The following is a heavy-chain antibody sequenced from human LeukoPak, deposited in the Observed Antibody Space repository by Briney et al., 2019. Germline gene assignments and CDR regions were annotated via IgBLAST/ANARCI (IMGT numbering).Heavy chain of an antibody. CDR1: GFTFSSYA. Sequence: GGSLRLSCAASGFTFSSYAMSWVRQAPGKGLEWVSSISGSGGSTYNADSVKGRFTISRDNSKNTLYLQMNSLRAEDTAVYYCAKESGSSGWYRDWFDPWGQETLVTVSS. D-gene: IGHD6-19*01. CDR2: ISGSGGST. J-gene: IGHJ5*02. CDR3: AKESGSSGWYRDWFDP. V-gene: IGHV3-23*01.